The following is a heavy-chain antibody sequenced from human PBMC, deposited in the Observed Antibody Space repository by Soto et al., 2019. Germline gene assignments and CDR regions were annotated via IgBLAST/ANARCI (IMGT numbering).Heavy chain of an antibody. CDR3: ARERRYYDSSGYYFGY. CDR2: IIPIFGTA. D-gene: IGHD3-22*01. J-gene: IGHJ4*02. CDR1: GGTFSSYA. V-gene: IGHV1-69*13. Sequence: GASVKVSCKASGGTFSSYAISWVRQAPGQGLEWMGGIIPIFGTANYAQKFQGRVTITADESTSTAYMELSSLRSEDTAVYYCARERRYYDSSGYYFGYWGQGTLVTVS.